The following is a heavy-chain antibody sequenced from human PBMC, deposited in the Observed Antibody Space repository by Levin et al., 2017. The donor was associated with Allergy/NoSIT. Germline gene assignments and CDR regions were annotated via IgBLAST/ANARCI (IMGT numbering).Heavy chain of an antibody. Sequence: ASVKVSCKASGGTFSSYAISWVRQAPGQGLEWMGGIIPIFGTANYAQKFQGRVTITADKSTSTAYMELSSLRSEDTAVYYCASWRYYDSSGSTGDAFDIWGQGTMVTVSS. CDR3: ASWRYYDSSGSTGDAFDI. V-gene: IGHV1-69*06. D-gene: IGHD3-22*01. CDR2: IIPIFGTA. J-gene: IGHJ3*02. CDR1: GGTFSSYA.